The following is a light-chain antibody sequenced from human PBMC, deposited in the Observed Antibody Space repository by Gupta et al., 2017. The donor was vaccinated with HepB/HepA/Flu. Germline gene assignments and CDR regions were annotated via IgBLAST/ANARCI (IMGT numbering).Light chain of an antibody. CDR1: QNIEKS. J-gene: IGKJ2*01. CDR2: NGA. Sequence: DIQMTQSPSSLSGSAGETVSITCRTNQNIEKSLNWFQQKPGGAPRLLIYNGAIVLNGVPSRFSGSGQQTEFTLTIKKRQPEDSANYYCQQSYMMPLTFGQWTNLEI. CDR3: QQSYMMPLT. V-gene: IGKV1-39*01.